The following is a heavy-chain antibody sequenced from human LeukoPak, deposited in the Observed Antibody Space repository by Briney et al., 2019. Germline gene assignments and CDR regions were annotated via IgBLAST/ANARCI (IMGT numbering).Heavy chain of an antibody. Sequence: GGSLRLSCAASGLTFSSYAMSWVRQAPGKRLEWVSAICGSGGSTYYADSVKGRFTISRDNSKNTLYLQMNSLRDEDTAAYYCAKFHYRSTVDDAFDIRGQGTMVTVSS. J-gene: IGHJ3*02. CDR2: ICGSGGST. CDR3: AKFHYRSTVDDAFDI. D-gene: IGHD3-16*02. CDR1: GLTFSSYA. V-gene: IGHV3-23*01.